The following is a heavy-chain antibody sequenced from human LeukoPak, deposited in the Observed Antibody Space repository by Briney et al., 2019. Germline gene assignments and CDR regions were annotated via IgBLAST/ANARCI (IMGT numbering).Heavy chain of an antibody. CDR1: GGSINSYY. V-gene: IGHV4-59*01. D-gene: IGHD1-26*01. Sequence: SETLSLTCTVSGGSINSYYWSWMRQPPGKGLEWIGYIYYSGSTNYNPSLKSRVTISVDTSKNQFSLKLSSVTAADTAVYYCASGAYSYYYMDVWGKGTTVTISS. CDR2: IYYSGST. CDR3: ASGAYSYYYMDV. J-gene: IGHJ6*03.